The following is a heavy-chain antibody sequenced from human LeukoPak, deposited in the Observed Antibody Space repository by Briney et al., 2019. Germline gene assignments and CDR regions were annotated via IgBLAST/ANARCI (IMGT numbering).Heavy chain of an antibody. D-gene: IGHD3-3*01. CDR2: IYHSGRT. CDR1: GGSFNDYY. CDR3: ARAFRGIFGVFEAFDI. J-gene: IGHJ3*02. Sequence: SETLSLTCAVYGGSFNDYYWSWVRQPPGKGLEWIGTIYHSGRTDYNPSLKSRVTISEDTSKNQFSLKLSSVTAADTAVYYCARAFRGIFGVFEAFDIWGQGTMVTVSS. V-gene: IGHV4-34*01.